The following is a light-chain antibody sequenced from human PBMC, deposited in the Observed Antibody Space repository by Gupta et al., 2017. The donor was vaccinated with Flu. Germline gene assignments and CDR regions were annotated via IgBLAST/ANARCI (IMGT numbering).Light chain of an antibody. CDR3: QHYSSSLT. J-gene: IGKJ4*01. CDR1: QSVLYSSNNKNY. Sequence: DIMMPQSLDSLAVSLGERATINCKSSQSVLYSSNNKNYLAWYQQKPGHPPKLLIYWASTRESGVPDRFSGSGSGTDFTLTISSLQAEDVAVYYCQHYSSSLTFGEGTKVEIK. V-gene: IGKV4-1*01. CDR2: WAS.